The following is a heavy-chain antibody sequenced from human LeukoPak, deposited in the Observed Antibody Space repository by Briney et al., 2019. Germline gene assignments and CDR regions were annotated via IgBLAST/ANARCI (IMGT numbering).Heavy chain of an antibody. D-gene: IGHD1-26*01. Sequence: GGSLRLSCAASGFTFSRYWMTWVRQAPGKGLAWVANIKQDGSAKYYVDSVKGRFTISGDNAENSLYLQMNSLRVEDTAVYYCAARSSGNPYFWGQGTLVTVSS. CDR2: IKQDGSAK. V-gene: IGHV3-7*03. CDR3: AARSSGNPYF. J-gene: IGHJ4*02. CDR1: GFTFSRYW.